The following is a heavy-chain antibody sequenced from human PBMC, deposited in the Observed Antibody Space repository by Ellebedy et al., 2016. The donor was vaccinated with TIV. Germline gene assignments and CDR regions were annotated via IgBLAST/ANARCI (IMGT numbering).Heavy chain of an antibody. J-gene: IGHJ5*02. CDR3: AAGNDGGWFDP. CDR1: GYTFTGYY. Sequence: AASVKVSCKASGYTFTGYYMHWVRQAPGQGLEWMGWINPNSGGTNYAQRFQGRVTITADKSTSTAYMELSSLRSEDKAVYYCAAGNDGGWFDPWGQGTRVTVSS. D-gene: IGHD1-1*01. V-gene: IGHV1-2*02. CDR2: INPNSGGT.